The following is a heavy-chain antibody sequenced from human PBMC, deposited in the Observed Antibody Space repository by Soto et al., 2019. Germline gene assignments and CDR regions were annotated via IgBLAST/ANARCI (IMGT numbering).Heavy chain of an antibody. J-gene: IGHJ3*02. V-gene: IGHV1-2*04. Sequence: GASVKVSCKASGYTFTGYYMHWVRQAPEQGLEWMGWINPNSGATNYAQKFQGWVTMTRDTSISTAYMELSRLRSDGTAVYYCATTHSYYYDTSGPDAFDIWGQGTMVTVSS. CDR1: GYTFTGYY. D-gene: IGHD3-22*01. CDR3: ATTHSYYYDTSGPDAFDI. CDR2: INPNSGAT.